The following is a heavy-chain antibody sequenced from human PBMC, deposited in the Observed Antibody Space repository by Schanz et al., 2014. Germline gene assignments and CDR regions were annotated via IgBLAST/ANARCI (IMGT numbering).Heavy chain of an antibody. CDR3: AKRFHCSGSHPFDY. Sequence: EVHLEESGGGLVQPGGSQRLSCAVSGFTFSNCDMTWVRQAPGKGLEWVAIIDGRGITTFYAVSVKGRFTISRDNAKNTVYLQMNSLRDDDTAVYYCAKRFHCSGSHPFDYWGQGTLVTVSS. J-gene: IGHJ4*02. D-gene: IGHD3-10*02. CDR1: GFTFSNCD. CDR2: IDGRGITT. V-gene: IGHV3-23*04.